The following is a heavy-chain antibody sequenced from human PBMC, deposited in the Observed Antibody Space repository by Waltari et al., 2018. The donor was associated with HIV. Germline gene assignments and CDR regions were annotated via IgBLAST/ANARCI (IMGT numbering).Heavy chain of an antibody. J-gene: IGHJ4*02. V-gene: IGHV1-24*01. D-gene: IGHD3-3*01. CDR2: LDPFAGKT. CDR3: ATARIQFFLY. CDR1: GDTLRELS. Sequence: QVQLVQSGAEVKKPGDSVKVSCRVSGDTLRELSMHWVRQAPGKGPEWMGGLDPFAGKTIYAQKFQGRVTMTEDKSSETAYMELSGLRADDTAMYYCATARIQFFLYWGQGSLLTVSS.